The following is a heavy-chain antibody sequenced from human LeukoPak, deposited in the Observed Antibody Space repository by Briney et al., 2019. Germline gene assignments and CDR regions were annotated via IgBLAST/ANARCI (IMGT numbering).Heavy chain of an antibody. Sequence: ASVKVSCKASGYTFTSYGISWVRQAPGQGLEWMGWISAYNGNTNYAQKLQGRVTMTTDTSTSTAYMELRSLRSDDTAVYYCAREPPSNRKLKYYYGSGSYDYWGQGTLVTVSS. J-gene: IGHJ4*02. CDR1: GYTFTSYG. D-gene: IGHD3-10*01. V-gene: IGHV1-18*01. CDR2: ISAYNGNT. CDR3: AREPPSNRKLKYYYGSGSYDY.